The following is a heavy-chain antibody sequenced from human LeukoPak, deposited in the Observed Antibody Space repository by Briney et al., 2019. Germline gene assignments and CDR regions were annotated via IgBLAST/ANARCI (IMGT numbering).Heavy chain of an antibody. CDR2: IYYSGTT. CDR3: ARHGTGGMYDY. J-gene: IGHJ4*02. V-gene: IGHV4-59*08. CDR1: GGSISNYC. D-gene: IGHD2-8*02. Sequence: SETLSLTCTVSGGSISNYCWSWIRQPPGKGLEWIGYIYYSGTTTYNPSLKSRVTISVDTSRNQLSLNLRSVTAADTAIYYCARHGTGGMYDYWGQGTLVTVSS.